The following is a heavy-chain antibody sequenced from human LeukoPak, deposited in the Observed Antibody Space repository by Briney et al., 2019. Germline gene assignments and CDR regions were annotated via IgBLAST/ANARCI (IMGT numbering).Heavy chain of an antibody. CDR3: AGGSINWGTFYYYFDS. CDR2: MYDSGYA. Sequence: SETLCLTCTVSGYSMSNYYVTWIRQPPGKGLEWVGYMYDSGYASYSPSLKSRLTMSLDTSKNQFSLKLRSVTAADTAMYFCAGGSINWGTFYYYFDSWGHGTLVTVSS. V-gene: IGHV4-59*01. J-gene: IGHJ4*01. D-gene: IGHD7-27*01. CDR1: GYSMSNYY.